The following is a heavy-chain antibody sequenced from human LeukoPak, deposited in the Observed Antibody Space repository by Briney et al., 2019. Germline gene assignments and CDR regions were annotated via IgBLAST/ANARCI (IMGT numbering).Heavy chain of an antibody. CDR2: IYPGDSNA. CDR3: VRRLTTGAFDI. V-gene: IGHV5-51*01. Sequence: GESLKISCKGSEYSFTTYWIGWVRQMPGKGLEWMGIIYPGDSNARYSPSFQGQVTISTDKSIITAYLQWSSLKASDTAIYYCVRRLTTGAFDIWGQGTMVTVSS. CDR1: EYSFTTYW. J-gene: IGHJ3*02. D-gene: IGHD4-17*01.